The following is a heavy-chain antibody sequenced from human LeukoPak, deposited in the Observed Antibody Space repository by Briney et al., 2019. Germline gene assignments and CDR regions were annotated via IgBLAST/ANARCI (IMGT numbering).Heavy chain of an antibody. V-gene: IGHV4-4*07. Sequence: SETLSLTCTVSGGSISSYCWIWIRQPAGKGLEWIGRICSSGSTIYNPSLKSRVTMSSDMSNNQFSLKLSFVTAADTAVYYCARDRGTDCSDQVDPWGQGTLVTVSS. D-gene: IGHD3-10*02. CDR2: ICSSGST. J-gene: IGHJ5*02. CDR1: GGSISSYC. CDR3: ARDRGTDCSDQVDP.